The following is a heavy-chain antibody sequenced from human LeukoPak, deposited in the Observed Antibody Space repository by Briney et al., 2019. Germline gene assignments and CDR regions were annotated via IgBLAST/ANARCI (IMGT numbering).Heavy chain of an antibody. V-gene: IGHV4-39*01. CDR3: ARGVTSLYFDY. D-gene: IGHD3-16*02. Sequence: SETLSLTCTVSGGSISSSSYYWGWIRQPPGKGLEWIGSIYYSGSTYYNPSLKSRVTISVDTSKNQFSLKLSSVTAADTAVYYCARGVTSLYFDYWGQGTLVTVSS. J-gene: IGHJ4*02. CDR1: GGSISSSSYY. CDR2: IYYSGST.